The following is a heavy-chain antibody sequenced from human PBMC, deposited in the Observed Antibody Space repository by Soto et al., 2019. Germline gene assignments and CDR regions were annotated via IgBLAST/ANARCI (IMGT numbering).Heavy chain of an antibody. Sequence: EVHLLESGGGLAQPGGSLRLSCAVSGFTFSSYAMSWVRQAPGKGLEWVSGISGSGGSTYFADSVKGRFTISRDNSRNTVYLQMNSLRAGDTAVYYCARGTGIAARPYYFGYWGQGSLVTVSS. D-gene: IGHD6-6*01. CDR2: ISGSGGST. J-gene: IGHJ4*02. CDR1: GFTFSSYA. CDR3: ARGTGIAARPYYFGY. V-gene: IGHV3-23*01.